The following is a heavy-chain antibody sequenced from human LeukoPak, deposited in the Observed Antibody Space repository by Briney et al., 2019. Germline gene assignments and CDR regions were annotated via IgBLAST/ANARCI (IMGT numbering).Heavy chain of an antibody. CDR1: GFTFSTYG. CDR3: AKDQGY. V-gene: IGHV3-23*01. J-gene: IGHJ4*02. Sequence: GGSLRLSCAASGFTFSTYGMTWVRQVPGKGLEWVSGISGSGDRTFYADFVKGRFTISRDNTRDTLYLQMNSLRAEDTAIYYCAKDQGYWGRGTLVTVSS. CDR2: ISGSGDRT.